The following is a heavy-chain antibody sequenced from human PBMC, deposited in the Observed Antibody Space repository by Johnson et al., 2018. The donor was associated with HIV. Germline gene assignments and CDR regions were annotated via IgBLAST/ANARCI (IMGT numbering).Heavy chain of an antibody. J-gene: IGHJ3*02. CDR2: INWNGGST. D-gene: IGHD6-13*01. Sequence: VQLVESGGGVVRPGGSLRLSCAASGFTFDDYGMSWVRQAPGKGLEWVSGINWNGGSTGYADSVKGRFTISRDNAKNSQYLQMNSLRAEDTAFYYCARDRDSSSWYLAFDIWGQGTMVTVSS. CDR3: ARDRDSSSWYLAFDI. CDR1: GFTFDDYG. V-gene: IGHV3-20*04.